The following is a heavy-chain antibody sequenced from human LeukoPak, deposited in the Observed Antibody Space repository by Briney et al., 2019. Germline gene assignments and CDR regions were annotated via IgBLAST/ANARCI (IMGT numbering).Heavy chain of an antibody. CDR2: IIPIFGTA. V-gene: IGHV1-69*13. D-gene: IGHD2-2*01. CDR3: AVCSSTSCSYPDYYYMDV. CDR1: GGTFSSYA. J-gene: IGHJ6*03. Sequence: GASVKVSCKASGGTFSSYAISWVRQAPGQGLEWMGGIIPIFGTANYAQKFQGRVTITADESTSTAYMELSSLRSEDTAVYYSAVCSSTSCSYPDYYYMDVWGKGTTVTVSS.